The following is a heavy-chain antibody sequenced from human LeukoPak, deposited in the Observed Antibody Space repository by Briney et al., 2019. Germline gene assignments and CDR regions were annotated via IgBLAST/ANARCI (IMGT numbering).Heavy chain of an antibody. CDR3: AKDRGSGSYEPNFDY. CDR2: ISKNGSQK. CDR1: GFTFTTYA. D-gene: IGHD1-26*01. J-gene: IGHJ4*02. V-gene: IGHV3-30*04. Sequence: GGSLRLSCEASGFTFTTYALHWVRQAPGKGLEWVACISKNGSQKDYTNSVKGRFTVSRDISKNTMHLKINSLRAEDTAVYYFAKDRGSGSYEPNFDYWGQGTLVTVSS.